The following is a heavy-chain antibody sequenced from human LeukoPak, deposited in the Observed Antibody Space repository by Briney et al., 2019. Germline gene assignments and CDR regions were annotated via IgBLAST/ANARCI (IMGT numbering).Heavy chain of an antibody. CDR2: INSDGSST. V-gene: IGHV3-74*01. D-gene: IGHD3-3*01. CDR1: EFTFSNYW. J-gene: IGHJ6*03. Sequence: GGSLRLSCAASEFTFSNYWMHWVRQAPGKGLVWVSRINSDGSSTSYADSVKGRLTISRDNAKNSLYLQMNGLRAEDTAVYYCASHPYYDFWSGPNNYYYYMDVWGKGTTVTVSS. CDR3: ASHPYYDFWSGPNNYYYYMDV.